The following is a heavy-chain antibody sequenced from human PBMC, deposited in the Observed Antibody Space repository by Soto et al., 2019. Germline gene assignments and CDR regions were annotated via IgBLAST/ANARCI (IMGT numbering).Heavy chain of an antibody. CDR1: GGSISSGGYY. CDR3: ARLGRSYGNWFDP. J-gene: IGHJ5*02. V-gene: IGHV4-31*03. Sequence: SETLSLTCTVSGGSISSGGYYWSWIRQHPGKGLEWIGYIYYSGSTYYNPSLKSRVTISVDTSKNQFSLKLSSVTAADTAVYYCARLGRSYGNWFDPWGQGTLVTVSS. D-gene: IGHD1-26*01. CDR2: IYYSGST.